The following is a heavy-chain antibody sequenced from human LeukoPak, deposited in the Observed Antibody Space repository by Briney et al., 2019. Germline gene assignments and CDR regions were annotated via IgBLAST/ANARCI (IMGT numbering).Heavy chain of an antibody. CDR2: IKQDGSEK. CDR3: ARASRGDYYDSSGY. V-gene: IGHV3-7*01. CDR1: GFTFSGYW. J-gene: IGHJ4*02. Sequence: GGSLRLSCAASGFTFSGYWMSWVRQAPGKGLEWVANIKQDGSEKYYVDSVKGRFTISRDNAKNSLYLQMNSLRAEDTAVYYCARASRGDYYDSSGYWGQGTLVTVSS. D-gene: IGHD3-22*01.